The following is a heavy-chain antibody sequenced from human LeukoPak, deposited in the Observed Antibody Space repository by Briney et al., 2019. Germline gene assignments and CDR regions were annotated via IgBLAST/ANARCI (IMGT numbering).Heavy chain of an antibody. CDR2: IDSSGSTI. J-gene: IGHJ4*02. CDR3: ARSAGSSGWYEGYYFDY. V-gene: IGHV3-48*03. Sequence: QPGGALRLSCAVSGVTFSAYGMNWVRQAPGEGLEWISYIDSSGSTIYYADSVKGRFTISRDNAKISLYLQMNSLRAEDTAIYYCARSAGSSGWYEGYYFDYWGQGTLVTVSS. CDR1: GVTFSAYG. D-gene: IGHD6-13*01.